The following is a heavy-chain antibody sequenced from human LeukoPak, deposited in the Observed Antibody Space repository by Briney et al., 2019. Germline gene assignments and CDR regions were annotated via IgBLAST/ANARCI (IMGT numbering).Heavy chain of an antibody. CDR1: GFTFSSYG. CDR2: IWYDGSNK. D-gene: IGHD2-2*01. V-gene: IGHV3-33*01. J-gene: IGHJ4*02. CDR3: ARDLGGPAATYYFDY. Sequence: PGRSLRLSRAASGFTFSSYGMHWVRQAPGKGLEWVAVIWYDGSNKYYADSVKGRFTISRDNSKNTLYLQMNSLRAEDTAVYYCARDLGGPAATYYFDYWGQGTLVTVSS.